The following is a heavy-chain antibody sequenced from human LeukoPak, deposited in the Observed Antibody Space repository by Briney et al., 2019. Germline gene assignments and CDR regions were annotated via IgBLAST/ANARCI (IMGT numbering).Heavy chain of an antibody. Sequence: GGSLRLSCAASGFTFSSYAMSWVRQAPGKGLEWVSAISGSGGSTNYADSVKGRFTISRDNSKNTAYLQMNSLRAEDTAVYYCAREGTIFGVVIMGHYFDYWGQGTLVTVSS. CDR2: ISGSGGST. J-gene: IGHJ4*02. D-gene: IGHD3-3*01. CDR3: AREGTIFGVVIMGHYFDY. CDR1: GFTFSSYA. V-gene: IGHV3-23*01.